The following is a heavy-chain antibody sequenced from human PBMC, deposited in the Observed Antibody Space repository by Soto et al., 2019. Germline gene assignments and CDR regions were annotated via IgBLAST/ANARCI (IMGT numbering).Heavy chain of an antibody. D-gene: IGHD6-13*01. Sequence: PGGSLRLSCAASGFTFSSYAMSWVRQAPGKGLEWVSAISGSGGSTYYADSVKGRFTISRDNSKNTLYLQMNSLRAEDTAVYYCARLSARSQQLVLGWFDPWGQGTLVTVSS. J-gene: IGHJ5*02. V-gene: IGHV3-23*01. CDR1: GFTFSSYA. CDR2: ISGSGGST. CDR3: ARLSARSQQLVLGWFDP.